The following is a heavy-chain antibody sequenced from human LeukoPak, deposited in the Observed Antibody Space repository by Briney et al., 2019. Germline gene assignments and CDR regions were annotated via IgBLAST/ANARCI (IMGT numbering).Heavy chain of an antibody. D-gene: IGHD2-2*01. J-gene: IGHJ4*02. V-gene: IGHV3-30*03. CDR1: AFIFSNHG. CDR2: ISYDGSNK. Sequence: GRSLRLSCAASAFIFSNHGMHWVRQAPGKGLEWVAIISYDGSNKYYADSVKGRFTISRDNSKNTLYLQMNSLRAEDTAVYYCTRGKSPAPTPYYFDYWGQGTLVTVSS. CDR3: TRGKSPAPTPYYFDY.